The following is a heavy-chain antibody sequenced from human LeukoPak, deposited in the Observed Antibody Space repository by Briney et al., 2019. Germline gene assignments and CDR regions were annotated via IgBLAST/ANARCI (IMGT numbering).Heavy chain of an antibody. V-gene: IGHV1-2*02. CDR2: INPNTGVT. D-gene: IGHD3-3*01. Sequence: ASVKVSCKASGYTFTGYYVHWVRQAPGQGLEWMGWINPNTGVTNYAQKSQGRVTMTRDTSTSTAYMELIRLRSDDTAVYYCARDPGLKAFDFWSGYYHFFEYWGQGTLVTVSS. CDR1: GYTFTGYY. CDR3: ARDPGLKAFDFWSGYYHFFEY. J-gene: IGHJ4*02.